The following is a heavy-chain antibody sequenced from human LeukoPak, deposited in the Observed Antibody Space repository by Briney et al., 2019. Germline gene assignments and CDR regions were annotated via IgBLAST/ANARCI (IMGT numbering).Heavy chain of an antibody. CDR1: GFTFSSYA. CDR2: ISGSGDSA. D-gene: IGHD4-17*01. J-gene: IGHJ4*02. Sequence: PGGSLRLSCAASGFTFSSYAMSWVRQAPGKRLEWVSVISGSGDSAFYADSVKGQFTISRDNSKNTLYLQMNSLRVEDTAVYYCARVGRLQYGDYVAFDYWGQGALVTVSS. CDR3: ARVGRLQYGDYVAFDY. V-gene: IGHV3-23*01.